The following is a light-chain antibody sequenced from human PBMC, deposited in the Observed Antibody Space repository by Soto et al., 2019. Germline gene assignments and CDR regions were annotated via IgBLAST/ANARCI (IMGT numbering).Light chain of an antibody. CDR2: DVS. CDR1: QSVSNNY. J-gene: IGKJ4*01. Sequence: VLTQSPGTLSLSPGERATLSCRASQSVSNNYLAWYQQKAGQAPRLLIYDVSNRAPGIPARFTGSGSGTDFTLTISSLEPEDSAVYYCQQRVHWLTFGGGTKVDIK. CDR3: QQRVHWLT. V-gene: IGKV3-11*01.